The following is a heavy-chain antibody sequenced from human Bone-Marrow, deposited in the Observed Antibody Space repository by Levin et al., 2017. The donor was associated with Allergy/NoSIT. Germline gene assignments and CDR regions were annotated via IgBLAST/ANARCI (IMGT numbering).Heavy chain of an antibody. Sequence: GASVKVSCKTSGFTFSDYFIHWLRQAPGQGLQWVALINSKSGIINSAQNLRDRFTVTSDTSLRTVYMELRSLTPEDTAVYYCAREVFDSGGHSRAFEYWGQGTRVTVSS. CDR1: GFTFSDYF. CDR3: AREVFDSGGHSRAFEY. D-gene: IGHD4-23*01. CDR2: INSKSGII. J-gene: IGHJ4*02. V-gene: IGHV1-2*02.